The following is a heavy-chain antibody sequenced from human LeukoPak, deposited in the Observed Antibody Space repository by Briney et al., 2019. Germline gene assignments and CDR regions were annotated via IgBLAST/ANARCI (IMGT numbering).Heavy chain of an antibody. D-gene: IGHD4-17*01. Sequence: PVRSPRLSCAASGFTFSSYAMHWGREAPGKGLEWVAVISYDGSNKYYADSVKGRFTISRDNSKNTLYLQMNSLRAEDTAVYYCARAPGEDDYGDYSYYFDYWGQGTLVTVSS. CDR2: ISYDGSNK. V-gene: IGHV3-30*04. CDR1: GFTFSSYA. CDR3: ARAPGEDDYGDYSYYFDY. J-gene: IGHJ4*02.